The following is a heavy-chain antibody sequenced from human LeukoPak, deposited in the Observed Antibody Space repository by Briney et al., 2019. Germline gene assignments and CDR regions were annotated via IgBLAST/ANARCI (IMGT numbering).Heavy chain of an antibody. CDR2: IYTSGST. V-gene: IGHV4-61*02. Sequence: SETLSLTCTVSGGSISSGSYFWSWIRQPAGKGLEWIGRIYTSGSTNYNPSLKSRVTISPDTSKNQFSLKLSSVTAADTAVYYCARELAGYGRLDSWGQGILVTVSS. CDR3: ARELAGYGRLDS. J-gene: IGHJ4*02. CDR1: GGSISSGSYF. D-gene: IGHD5-12*01.